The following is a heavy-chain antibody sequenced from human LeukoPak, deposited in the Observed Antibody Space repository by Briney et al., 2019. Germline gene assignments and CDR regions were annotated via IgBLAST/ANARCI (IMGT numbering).Heavy chain of an antibody. Sequence: SQTLSPTCTVSGGSISSGDYYWSWIRQPPGKGLEWIGYIYYSGSTYYNPSLKSRVTISVDTSKNQFSLKLSSVTAADTAVYYCARGEGFYPCDYWGQGTLVTVSS. CDR1: GGSISSGDYY. CDR3: ARGEGFYPCDY. CDR2: IYYSGST. V-gene: IGHV4-30-4*08. J-gene: IGHJ4*02. D-gene: IGHD2/OR15-2a*01.